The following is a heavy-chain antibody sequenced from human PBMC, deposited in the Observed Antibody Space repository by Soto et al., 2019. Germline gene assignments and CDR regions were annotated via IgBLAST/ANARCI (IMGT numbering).Heavy chain of an antibody. J-gene: IGHJ5*02. D-gene: IGHD2-8*01. V-gene: IGHV1-18*01. CDR3: ARGLYMAWCDP. Sequence: VASVKVSCKASGYNFIGCGITWVWQAPGQGLEWMGWISAYNGNSNYAQSLQDRVTMTTDTSTATAYLELRSLRPDDTAVYFCARGLYMAWCDPWGQGTPVTVSS. CDR1: GYNFIGCG. CDR2: ISAYNGNS.